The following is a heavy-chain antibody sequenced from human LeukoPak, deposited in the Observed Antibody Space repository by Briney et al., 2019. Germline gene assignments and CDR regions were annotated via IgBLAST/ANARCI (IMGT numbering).Heavy chain of an antibody. CDR2: IYHTGTT. CDR1: GGSISSGGHY. Sequence: SETLSLTCTVPGGSISSGGHYWTWIRQHPGKGLEWIAYIYHTGTTYYNPSLKSRVNISVDTSKNQFSLKLSSVTAADTAVYYCARSPDDAFDIWGQGTMVTVSS. J-gene: IGHJ3*02. CDR3: ARSPDDAFDI. V-gene: IGHV4-31*03.